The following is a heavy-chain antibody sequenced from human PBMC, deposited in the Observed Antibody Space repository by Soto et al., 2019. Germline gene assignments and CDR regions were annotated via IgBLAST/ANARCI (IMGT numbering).Heavy chain of an antibody. CDR1: GGTFSSYA. CDR2: IIPIFGTA. CDR3: ARNRQLWPPSDSWFDP. V-gene: IGHV1-69*01. J-gene: IGHJ5*02. D-gene: IGHD5-18*01. Sequence: QVQLVQSGAEVKKPGSSVKVSCKASGGTFSSYAISWVRQAPGQGLEWMGGIIPIFGTANYVQKFQGRVTITADESTITAYMELSSLRSEDTAVYYCARNRQLWPPSDSWFDPWAQGTLVTVSS.